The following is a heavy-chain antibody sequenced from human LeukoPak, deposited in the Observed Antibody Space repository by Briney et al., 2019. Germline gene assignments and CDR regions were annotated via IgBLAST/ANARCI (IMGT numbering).Heavy chain of an antibody. CDR1: GYTFTSYG. J-gene: IGHJ6*02. Sequence: ASVKVSCKASGYTFTSYGISWVRQAPGQGLEWMGWISAYNGNTNYAQKLQGRVTMTTDTSTSTAYMELRSLRSDDTAVYYCAREWRYCSSTSCYHYGMDVWGQGTTVTVSS. CDR3: AREWRYCSSTSCYHYGMDV. D-gene: IGHD2-2*01. V-gene: IGHV1-18*04. CDR2: ISAYNGNT.